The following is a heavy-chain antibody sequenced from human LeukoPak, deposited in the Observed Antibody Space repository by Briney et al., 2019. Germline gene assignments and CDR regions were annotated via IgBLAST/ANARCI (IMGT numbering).Heavy chain of an antibody. CDR2: INSGSDYI. CDR3: ARLYYYSMDV. Sequence: GGSLRLSCGASGFTFSTYSMNWVRQAPGKGLEWVSSINSGSDYIYYADSVKGRFIISRDNAKNSLSLQINSLRAKDTAVYYCARLYYYSMDVWGQGTTVAVSS. CDR1: GFTFSTYS. V-gene: IGHV3-21*01. J-gene: IGHJ6*02.